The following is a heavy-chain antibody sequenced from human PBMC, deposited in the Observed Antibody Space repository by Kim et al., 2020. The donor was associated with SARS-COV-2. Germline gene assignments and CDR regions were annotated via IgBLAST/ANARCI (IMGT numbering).Heavy chain of an antibody. CDR1: GGSFSGYY. CDR3: ARVLDDAFDI. D-gene: IGHD1-26*01. V-gene: IGHV4-34*01. Sequence: SETLSLTCAVYGGSFSGYYWSWIRQPPGKGLEWIGEISHSGSTNYNPSLKSRVTISVDTSKNQFSLKLSSVTAADTAVYYCARVLDDAFDIWGQGTMVTVSS. CDR2: ISHSGST. J-gene: IGHJ3*02.